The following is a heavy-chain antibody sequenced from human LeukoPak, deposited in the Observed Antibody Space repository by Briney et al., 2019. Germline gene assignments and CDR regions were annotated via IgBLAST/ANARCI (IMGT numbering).Heavy chain of an antibody. J-gene: IGHJ3*02. Sequence: GGSLRLSCAASGFTFSDYTMSWVRQAPGKGLEWVSSISSSSGYIYYADSVKGRFTLSRDNAKNSLYLQMNSLRAEDTAVYYCARDLRDAYCGGDCYPGDAFDIWGQGTIVTVSS. CDR3: ARDLRDAYCGGDCYPGDAFDI. V-gene: IGHV3-21*01. CDR2: ISSSSGYI. CDR1: GFTFSDYT. D-gene: IGHD2-21*02.